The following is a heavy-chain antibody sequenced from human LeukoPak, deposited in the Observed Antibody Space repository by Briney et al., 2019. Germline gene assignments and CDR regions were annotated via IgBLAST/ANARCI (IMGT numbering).Heavy chain of an antibody. Sequence: TGGSLRLSCAASGFTFSSYWMSWVRQAPGKGLEWVANIKQDGSEKYYVDSVKGRFTISRDNAKNSLYLQMNGLRAEDTAVFYCARDSGYNAFDIWGQGTMVTVSS. CDR1: GFTFSSYW. CDR3: ARDSGYNAFDI. D-gene: IGHD5-12*01. V-gene: IGHV3-7*01. CDR2: IKQDGSEK. J-gene: IGHJ3*02.